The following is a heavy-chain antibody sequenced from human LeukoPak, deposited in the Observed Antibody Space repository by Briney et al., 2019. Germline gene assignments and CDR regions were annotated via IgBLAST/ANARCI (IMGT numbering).Heavy chain of an antibody. Sequence: GGSLRLSCAASGFTFSSYGMHWVRQAPGKGLEWVAVISYDGSNKYYADSVKGRFTISRDNSKNTLYLQMNSLRAEDTAVYYCAKDGEGNGWRDWGQGTLVTVSS. J-gene: IGHJ4*02. CDR3: AKDGEGNGWRD. CDR2: ISYDGSNK. D-gene: IGHD6-19*01. CDR1: GFTFSSYG. V-gene: IGHV3-30*18.